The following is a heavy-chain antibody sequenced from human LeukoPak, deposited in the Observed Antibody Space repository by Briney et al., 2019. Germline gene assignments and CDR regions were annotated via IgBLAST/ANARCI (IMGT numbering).Heavy chain of an antibody. J-gene: IGHJ4*02. CDR3: ARPTHRLTVTTAIDY. CDR2: INPKNGAT. V-gene: IGHV1-2*02. D-gene: IGHD4-17*01. Sequence: ASVKVSCKPSGYTFTGFYIHWVRQAPGQGLQWMGWINPKNGATKYSQNFRGRVTMTRDTSIDTAYMESSSLTSDDTAIYYCARPTHRLTVTTAIDYWGQGTLVTVSS. CDR1: GYTFTGFY.